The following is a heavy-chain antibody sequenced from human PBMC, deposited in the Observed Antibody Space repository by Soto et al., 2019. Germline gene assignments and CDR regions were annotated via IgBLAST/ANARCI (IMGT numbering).Heavy chain of an antibody. V-gene: IGHV1-69*06. J-gene: IGHJ5*02. CDR1: GGTFSSYA. D-gene: IGHD3-22*01. CDR3: ASRIVVATGWFDP. CDR2: IIPIFGTA. Sequence: GASVKVCCKASGGTFSSYAISWVRQAPGQGLEWMGGIIPIFGTANYAQKFQGRVTITADKSTSTAYMELSSLRSEDTAVYYCASRIVVATGWFDPWGQGTLVTVSS.